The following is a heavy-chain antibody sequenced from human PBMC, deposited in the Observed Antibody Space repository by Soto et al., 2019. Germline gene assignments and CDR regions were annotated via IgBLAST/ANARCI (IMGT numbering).Heavy chain of an antibody. V-gene: IGHV1-2*04. D-gene: IGHD5-18*01. CDR1: GYTFTGYY. J-gene: IGHJ4*02. CDR2: INPNSGGT. Sequence: GASVKVSCKASGYTFTGYYMHWVRQAPGQGLEWMGWINPNSGGTNYAQKFQGWVTMTRDTSISTAYMELSRLRSDDTAVYYCARGDSYGATEFDYWGQGTLVTVSS. CDR3: ARGDSYGATEFDY.